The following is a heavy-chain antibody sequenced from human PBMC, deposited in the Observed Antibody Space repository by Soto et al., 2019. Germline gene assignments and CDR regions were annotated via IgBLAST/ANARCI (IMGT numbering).Heavy chain of an antibody. V-gene: IGHV1-2*02. J-gene: IGHJ4*02. Sequence: ASVKVSCKASGYTFTGYYMHWVRQAPGQGLEWMGWINPNSGGTNYAQKFQGRVTMTRDTSISTAYMELSRLRSDDTAVYYCARGPMLKFGGVIVPFDYWGQGTMVTVYS. D-gene: IGHD3-16*02. CDR2: INPNSGGT. CDR1: GYTFTGYY. CDR3: ARGPMLKFGGVIVPFDY.